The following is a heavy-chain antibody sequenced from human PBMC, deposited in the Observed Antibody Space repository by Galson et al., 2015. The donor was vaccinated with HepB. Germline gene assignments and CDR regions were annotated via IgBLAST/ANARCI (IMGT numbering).Heavy chain of an antibody. CDR3: ATRGSSSSWYAPREGYFDL. CDR1: GFTVSSNY. V-gene: IGHV3-66*02. CDR2: IYSGGST. Sequence: SLRLSCAASGFTVSSNYMSWVRQAPGKGLEWVSVIYSGGSTYYADSVKGRFTISRDNSKNTLYLQMNSLRAEDTAVYYCATRGSSSSWYAPREGYFDLWGRGTLVTVSS. J-gene: IGHJ2*01. D-gene: IGHD6-13*01.